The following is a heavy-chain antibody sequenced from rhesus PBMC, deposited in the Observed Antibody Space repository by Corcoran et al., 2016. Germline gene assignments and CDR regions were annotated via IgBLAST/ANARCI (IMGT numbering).Heavy chain of an antibody. V-gene: IGHV1-138*01. CDR3: TRERYSGTWNFGY. CDR1: GYICTDYY. Sequence: QVQLVQSGTEVKKPGSAVKVSCKASGYICTDYYRHRVRQAPGQGLEWVREINPQTGGTNYALTFQGRVIVTRDTSTSAAYMELSSLTSEDTAIYYCTRERYSGTWNFGYWGQRVLVTVSS. CDR2: INPQTGGT. J-gene: IGHJ4*01. D-gene: IGHD6-25*01.